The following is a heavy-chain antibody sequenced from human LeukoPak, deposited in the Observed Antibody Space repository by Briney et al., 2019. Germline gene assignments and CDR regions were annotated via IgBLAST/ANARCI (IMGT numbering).Heavy chain of an antibody. Sequence: PGGSLRLSCAASGFILDNNWMHWVRQVPGKGLAWISFVNTDGSFKAYADSVKGRFTIYRDNAKNTLYLQMNGLRDEDTAVYYCARDHDSVPDRWGQGTLVTVSS. CDR1: GFILDNNW. J-gene: IGHJ5*02. CDR3: ARDHDSVPDR. CDR2: VNTDGSFK. D-gene: IGHD3-16*01. V-gene: IGHV3-74*01.